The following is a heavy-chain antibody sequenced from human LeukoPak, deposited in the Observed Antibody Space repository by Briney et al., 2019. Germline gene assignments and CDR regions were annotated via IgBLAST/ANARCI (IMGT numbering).Heavy chain of an antibody. V-gene: IGHV3-7*01. D-gene: IGHD3-10*01. Sequence: GGSLRLSCAASGFTFNYYWLTWVRQAPGKGLEWVANIQQDGSEKYYVDSVKGRFIISRDNAKNLLYLQMNSLRAEDAAVYYCARVRKLRTRGVMDPLDYWGQGTLVTVSS. J-gene: IGHJ4*02. CDR1: GFTFNYYW. CDR2: IQQDGSEK. CDR3: ARVRKLRTRGVMDPLDY.